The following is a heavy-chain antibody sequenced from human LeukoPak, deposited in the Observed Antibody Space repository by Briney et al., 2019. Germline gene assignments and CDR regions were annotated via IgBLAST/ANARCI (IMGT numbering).Heavy chain of an antibody. CDR2: IYHSGST. Sequence: PSETLSLTCTVSGYSISSGYYWGWIRQPPGKGLEWIGSIYHSGSTYYNPSLKSRVTISVDTSKNQFSLKLSSVTAADTAVYYCARDSSGWYRYWGQGTLVTVSS. V-gene: IGHV4-38-2*02. CDR3: ARDSSGWYRY. D-gene: IGHD6-19*01. CDR1: GYSISSGYY. J-gene: IGHJ4*02.